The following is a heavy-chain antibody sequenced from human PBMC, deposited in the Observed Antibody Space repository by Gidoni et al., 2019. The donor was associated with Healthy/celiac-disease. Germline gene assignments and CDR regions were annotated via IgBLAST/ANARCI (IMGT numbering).Heavy chain of an antibody. V-gene: IGHV3-21*01. J-gene: IGHJ4*02. CDR1: GFTFSSYS. CDR2: ISSSRSYI. CDR3: AREHPGSYYYDSSGNLDY. Sequence: EVQLVESGGGLVKPGGSLRLSCAASGFTFSSYSMNWVRQAPGKGLEWVSSISSSRSYIYYADSVKGRFTISRDNAKNSLYLQMNSLRAEDTAVYYCAREHPGSYYYDSSGNLDYWGQGTLVTVSS. D-gene: IGHD3-22*01.